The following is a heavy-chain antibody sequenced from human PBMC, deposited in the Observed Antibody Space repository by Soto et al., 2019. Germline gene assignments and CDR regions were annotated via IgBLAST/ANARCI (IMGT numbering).Heavy chain of an antibody. J-gene: IGHJ4*02. V-gene: IGHV4-30-4*01. CDR1: GGSTSSDNY. CDR2: IYYSGNT. Sequence: SETLSLTCTVSGGSTSSDNYWSWIRQPPGKGLEWIGHIYYSGNTDYNPALKSRLAISIDTSKNQFSLKLSSVTAADTAVYFCAREGGESSDGLYYFDSWGQGSLVTVSS. CDR3: AREGGESSDGLYYFDS. D-gene: IGHD3-16*01.